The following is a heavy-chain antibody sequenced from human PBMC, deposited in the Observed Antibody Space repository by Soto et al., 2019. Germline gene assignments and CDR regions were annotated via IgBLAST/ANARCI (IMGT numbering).Heavy chain of an antibody. CDR3: AICIAVAGPLDY. D-gene: IGHD6-19*01. CDR2: IYYSGST. CDR1: GGSISSSSYY. V-gene: IGHV4-39*01. Sequence: SETLSLTCTVSGGSISSSSYYWGWIRQPPGKGLEWIGSIYYSGSTYYNPSLKSRVTISVDTSKNQFSLKLSSVTAAVTAVYYCAICIAVAGPLDYWGQGTLVTVSS. J-gene: IGHJ4*02.